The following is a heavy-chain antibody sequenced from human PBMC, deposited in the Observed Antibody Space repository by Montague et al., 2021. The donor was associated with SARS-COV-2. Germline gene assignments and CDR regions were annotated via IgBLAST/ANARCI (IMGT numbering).Heavy chain of an antibody. CDR3: AKEMGHGRPFDY. Sequence: SLRLSCAASGFTSGFIFRKVAMSWVRQAPGKGLEWVSAIGGSGDTYYADSVKGRFAISRDNSKNTLYLQMNSLRADDTAVYYCAKEMGHGRPFDYWGLGALVTVSS. V-gene: IGHV3-23*01. CDR1: GFTSGFIFRKVA. J-gene: IGHJ4*02. D-gene: IGHD2-15*01. CDR2: IGGSGDT.